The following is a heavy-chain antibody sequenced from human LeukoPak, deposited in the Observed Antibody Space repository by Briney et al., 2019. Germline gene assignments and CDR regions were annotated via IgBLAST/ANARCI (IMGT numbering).Heavy chain of an antibody. V-gene: IGHV3-64D*06. CDR1: GFPFSTLG. J-gene: IGHJ4*01. Sequence: GGSLRLSCSASGFPFSTLGMHWVRQAPGKGLEHVSTIGSDGSGTYYADSVKDRFIISRDNSKNAVYPQMSSLRPEDTAVYYCVSPVFTNFWGQGTLVTVSS. D-gene: IGHD2-8*01. CDR3: VSPVFTNF. CDR2: IGSDGSGT.